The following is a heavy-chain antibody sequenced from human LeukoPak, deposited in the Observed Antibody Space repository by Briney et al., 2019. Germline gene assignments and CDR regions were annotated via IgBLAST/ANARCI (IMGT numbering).Heavy chain of an antibody. D-gene: IGHD5-18*01. V-gene: IGHV1-24*01. CDR3: ATGAYSYGLDGGIDY. J-gene: IGHJ4*02. Sequence: GASVKVSCKVSGYTLTELSMHWVRQAPGKGLEWMGGFDPEDGETIYAQKFQGRVTMTEDTSTDTAYMELSSLRSGDTAVYYCATGAYSYGLDGGIDYWGQGTLVTVSS. CDR2: FDPEDGET. CDR1: GYTLTELS.